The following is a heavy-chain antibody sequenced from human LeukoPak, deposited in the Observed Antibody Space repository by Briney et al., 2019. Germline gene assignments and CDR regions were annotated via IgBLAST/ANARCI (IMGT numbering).Heavy chain of an antibody. D-gene: IGHD3-10*01. Sequence: GGSLRLSCAASGFTFSSYAMSWVRQAPGKGLEWVSAISGSGGSTYYADSVKGRFTISRDNSKNTLYLQMNSLRAEDTAVYYCAKGTVRPVRGADYFDYWGQGTLVTVSS. V-gene: IGHV3-23*01. CDR2: ISGSGGST. J-gene: IGHJ4*02. CDR3: AKGTVRPVRGADYFDY. CDR1: GFTFSSYA.